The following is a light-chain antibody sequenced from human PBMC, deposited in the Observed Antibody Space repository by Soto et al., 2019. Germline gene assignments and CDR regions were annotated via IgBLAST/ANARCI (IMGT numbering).Light chain of an antibody. Sequence: QSALTQPPSASGSPXXXVTISCTXXXXDVGGYNYVSWYQQHPGKAPKLMISEVSKRPSGVPDRFSGSKSGNTASLTVSGLQAEDEADYYCSSFAGNNNLVFGGGTQLTVL. CDR3: SSFAGNNNLV. CDR2: EVS. V-gene: IGLV2-8*01. CDR1: XXDVGGYNY. J-gene: IGLJ2*01.